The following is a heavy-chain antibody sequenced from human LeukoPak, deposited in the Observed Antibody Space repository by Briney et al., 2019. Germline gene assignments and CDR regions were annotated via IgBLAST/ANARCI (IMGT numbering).Heavy chain of an antibody. Sequence: PGGSLRLSCAASGFTFSSYAMSWVRQAPGKGLEWVSGISGSGGSTYYADSVKGRFTISRDNSKNTLYLQMNSLRAEDTAVCYCAKDRGAGSYYWGQGTLVTVSS. J-gene: IGHJ4*02. CDR2: ISGSGGST. D-gene: IGHD3-10*01. CDR1: GFTFSSYA. CDR3: AKDRGAGSYY. V-gene: IGHV3-23*01.